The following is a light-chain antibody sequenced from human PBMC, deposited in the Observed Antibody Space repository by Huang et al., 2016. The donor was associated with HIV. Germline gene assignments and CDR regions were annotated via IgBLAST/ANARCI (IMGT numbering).Light chain of an antibody. CDR3: QQYCFTPMT. CDR2: WSS. J-gene: IGKJ3*01. Sequence: IVMTQSPDSLAVSLRERATINCKSRHSILNPFNYKNYLGWDQKRPGQPPKLLISWSSTRESGVPDRFSGSGSGTNFTLTISSLQAEDVAIYYCQQYCFTPMTFGPGTRVEIK. CDR1: HSILNPFNYKNY. V-gene: IGKV4-1*01.